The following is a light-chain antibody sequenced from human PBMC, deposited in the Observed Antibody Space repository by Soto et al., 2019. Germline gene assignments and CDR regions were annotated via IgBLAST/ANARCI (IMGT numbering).Light chain of an antibody. CDR3: QQYDNLPLT. CDR1: QDIRNS. J-gene: IGKJ4*01. V-gene: IGKV1-33*01. Sequence: DIQMTQSPSSLSSSVGDRVPLTCQASQDIRNSLNWYQEKPGKAPKLLMYDASNLETGVPSRYRGSGSGTDFTFTISSLQPEDIATYYCQQYDNLPLTCGGGTKVDIK. CDR2: DAS.